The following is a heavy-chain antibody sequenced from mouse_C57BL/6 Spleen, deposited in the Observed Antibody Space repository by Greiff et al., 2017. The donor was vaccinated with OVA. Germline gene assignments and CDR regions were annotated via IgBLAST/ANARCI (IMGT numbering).Heavy chain of an antibody. CDR2: INPGSGGT. D-gene: IGHD2-3*01. Sequence: QVQLKQSGAELVRPGTSVKVSCKASGYAFTNYLIEWVKQRPGQGLEWIGVINPGSGGTNYNEKFKGKATLTADKSSSTAYMQLSSLTSEDSAVYFCAREGFDGTEGFAYWGQGTLVTVSA. CDR3: AREGFDGTEGFAY. J-gene: IGHJ3*01. V-gene: IGHV1-54*01. CDR1: GYAFTNYL.